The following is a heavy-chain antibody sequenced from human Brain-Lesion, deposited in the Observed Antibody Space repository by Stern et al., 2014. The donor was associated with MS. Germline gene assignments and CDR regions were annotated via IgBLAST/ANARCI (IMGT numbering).Heavy chain of an antibody. CDR3: ARDITGSSAYFAY. J-gene: IGHJ4*02. V-gene: IGHV3-9*01. D-gene: IGHD1-14*01. CDR2: ISWNSGTI. Sequence: VQLVESRGDLVQPGRPLTLSCGPLGFSFDDYAMHWVRQVPGEGLVAVPGISWNSGTIGYADSVKGRFTTSRDNAYSSLYLQMNSLRPEDTALYYCARDITGSSAYFAYWGQGTLVTVSS. CDR1: GFSFDDYA.